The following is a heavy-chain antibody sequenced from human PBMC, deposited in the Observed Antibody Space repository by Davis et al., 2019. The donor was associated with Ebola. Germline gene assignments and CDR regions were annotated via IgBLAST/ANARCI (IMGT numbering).Heavy chain of an antibody. CDR2: ISSSGSAI. CDR3: AKEGSWNPYWYFDL. Sequence: PGGSLRLSCAASGFSFSEYFMSWIRQAPGKGLEWLSYISSSGSAIYYADSVKGRFTMSRDNAKNSLYLQMNSLRAEDTAVYYCAKEGSWNPYWYFDLWGRGTLVTVSS. J-gene: IGHJ2*01. CDR1: GFSFSEYF. D-gene: IGHD1-1*01. V-gene: IGHV3-11*04.